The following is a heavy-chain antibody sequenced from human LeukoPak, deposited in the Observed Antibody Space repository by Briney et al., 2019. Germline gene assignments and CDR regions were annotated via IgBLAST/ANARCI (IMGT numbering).Heavy chain of an antibody. V-gene: IGHV4-34*01. CDR3: ARWRYSSGWSPGQLLAFDI. Sequence: PAETLSLTCAVYGGSFSDYYWRWIRQPPGKGLEWIGEINHSGSTNYNPSLKSRVATSVDTSKNQFSLKLNSVTAADTAVYYCARWRYSSGWSPGQLLAFDIWGQGTMVTVSS. CDR1: GGSFSDYY. CDR2: INHSGST. J-gene: IGHJ3*02. D-gene: IGHD6-19*01.